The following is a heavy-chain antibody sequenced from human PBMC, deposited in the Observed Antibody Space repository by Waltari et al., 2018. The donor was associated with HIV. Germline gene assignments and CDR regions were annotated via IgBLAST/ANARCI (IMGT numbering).Heavy chain of an antibody. Sequence: EAQLEESGGALIQTGGSLRVSCVVSGFIFSTYSLNWVRQAPGKGLEWVAYIGSSGTTLYADSVKGRFTISRDNAKNSVFLQMNSLREDDTALYFCARDKLGDPAPVWGQGTTVTVSS. D-gene: IGHD1-26*01. CDR1: GFIFSTYS. CDR2: IGSSGTTL. V-gene: IGHV3-48*02. J-gene: IGHJ6*02. CDR3: ARDKLGDPAPV.